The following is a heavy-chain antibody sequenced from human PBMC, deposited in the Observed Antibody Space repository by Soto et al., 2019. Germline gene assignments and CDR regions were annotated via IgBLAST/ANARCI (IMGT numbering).Heavy chain of an antibody. J-gene: IGHJ4*02. CDR1: GFTFSKYA. CDR2: IWDDGSSE. Sequence: PGGSLRLSCAASGFTFSKYAMHWVRQAPGKGLEWVAVIWDDGSSEFYADSVKGRFTISRDNSRSTLFLQMNSLRAEDTAVYYCASALLSRDCYHCYLDSWGRGTLVTVSS. CDR3: ASALLSRDCYHCYLDS. V-gene: IGHV3-33*01. D-gene: IGHD2-21*02.